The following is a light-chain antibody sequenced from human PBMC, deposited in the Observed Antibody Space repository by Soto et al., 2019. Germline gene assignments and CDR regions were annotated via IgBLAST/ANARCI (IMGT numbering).Light chain of an antibody. J-gene: IGKJ4*01. Sequence: EIVMTQSPATLSVSPGETATLSCRASQSVGSAVAWYQHKPGQAPRLVIVAASIRATGVPGRFSGAGSGTEFTLTIRSLQSEDFAVYYCQQYKNWPPRTFGGGTTVEIK. CDR1: QSVGSA. V-gene: IGKV3-15*01. CDR3: QQYKNWPPRT. CDR2: AAS.